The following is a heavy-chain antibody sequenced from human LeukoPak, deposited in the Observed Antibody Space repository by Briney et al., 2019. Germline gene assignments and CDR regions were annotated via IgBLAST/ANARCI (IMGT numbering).Heavy chain of an antibody. CDR1: GYTLTELS. D-gene: IGHD3-16*01. CDR3: ATRVLHLGELTA. CDR2: FDPEDGET. Sequence: ASVKVFCKVSGYTLTELSMHWVRQAPGKGLEWMGGFDPEDGETIYAQKFQGRVTMTEDTSTDTAYMELSSLRSEDTAVYYCATRVLHLGELTAWGQGTLATVSS. J-gene: IGHJ4*02. V-gene: IGHV1-24*01.